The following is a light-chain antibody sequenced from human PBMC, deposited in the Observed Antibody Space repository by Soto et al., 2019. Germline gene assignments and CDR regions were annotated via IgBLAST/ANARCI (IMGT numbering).Light chain of an antibody. CDR3: QQYGRPWT. CDR2: GAS. J-gene: IGKJ1*01. Sequence: ERVMMQSPATLSVSPGERATLSCRARQSVSNNLAWYQQKAGQAPMLLIYGASSRATGIQDRFSGSGSGTDSTLTISRMEPEDLAVYYCQQYGRPWTFGQGTKV. CDR1: QSVSNN. V-gene: IGKV3-20*01.